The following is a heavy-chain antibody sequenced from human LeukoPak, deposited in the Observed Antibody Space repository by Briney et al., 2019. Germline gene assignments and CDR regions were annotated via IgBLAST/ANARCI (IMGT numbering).Heavy chain of an antibody. CDR1: GFTFGDYA. Sequence: GRSLRLSCTTSGFTFGDYAMSWVRQAPGKGLEWVSAISGSGVSKYYADSVKGRFTISIDNSKNTVYLQMNGLRAEDTAVYYCAKISPYYYDSSRYYPWGQGTLVTVSS. CDR2: ISGSGVSK. D-gene: IGHD3-22*01. J-gene: IGHJ5*02. V-gene: IGHV3-23*01. CDR3: AKISPYYYDSSRYYP.